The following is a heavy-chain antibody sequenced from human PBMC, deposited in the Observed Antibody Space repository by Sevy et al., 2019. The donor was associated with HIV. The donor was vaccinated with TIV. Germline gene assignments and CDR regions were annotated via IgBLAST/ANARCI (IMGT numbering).Heavy chain of an antibody. CDR3: ARDLRLRGYSYGSFAS. CDR1: GYTFTGQY. V-gene: IGHV1-2*02. Sequence: ASVKVSCKASGYTFTGQYIHWVRQAPGQGLEWMGWINPNSGGTNYRQDFQGRVTLTRDTCITTAYMELSGLKSDDTAIYYCARDLRLRGYSYGSFASWGQGTLVTVSS. CDR2: INPNSGGT. J-gene: IGHJ4*02. D-gene: IGHD5-18*01.